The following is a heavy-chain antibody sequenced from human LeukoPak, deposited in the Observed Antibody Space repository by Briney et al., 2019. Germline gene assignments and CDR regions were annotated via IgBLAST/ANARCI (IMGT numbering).Heavy chain of an antibody. CDR2: TYYSGST. D-gene: IGHD3-22*01. V-gene: IGHV4-59*01. CDR3: ARHRYYYDSSGYYYQP. J-gene: IGHJ5*02. CDR1: GASISSYY. Sequence: SATLSLTCTVSGASISSYYWSWIRQPPGKGLEWIGYTYYSGSTNYNPSLKSRVTISVDTSKNQFSLRLSSVTAADTAVYYCARHRYYYDSSGYYYQPWGQGTLVTVSS.